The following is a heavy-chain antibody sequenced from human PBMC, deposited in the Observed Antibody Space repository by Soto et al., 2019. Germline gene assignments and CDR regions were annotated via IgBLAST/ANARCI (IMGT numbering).Heavy chain of an antibody. CDR1: GGSLSSYS. CDR3: ARCMAVARAVEFDY. Sequence: SETLSLTCTVSGGSLSSYSWSWIRQPPGKGLEWIGHIYYNGSTIYNPSLKSRVTISLDTSKNQFPLKLSSVTAADTAVYFCARCMAVARAVEFDYWGQGTLVTVSS. J-gene: IGHJ4*02. V-gene: IGHV4-59*08. D-gene: IGHD6-19*01. CDR2: IYYNGST.